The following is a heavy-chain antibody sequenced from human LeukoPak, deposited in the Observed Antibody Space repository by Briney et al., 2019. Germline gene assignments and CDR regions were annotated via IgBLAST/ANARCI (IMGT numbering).Heavy chain of an antibody. V-gene: IGHV3-48*03. CDR2: ISSSGNTI. CDR1: GFTFSTYE. CDR3: AREGQDLFDY. Sequence: GGSLRLSCVVSGFTFSTYEMNWVRQAPGKGLEWVSYISSSGNTIFYADSARGRFTISRDNAKNSLYLQMNSLRAEDTAVYYCAREGQDLFDYWGQGTLVTVSS. J-gene: IGHJ4*02. D-gene: IGHD2-15*01.